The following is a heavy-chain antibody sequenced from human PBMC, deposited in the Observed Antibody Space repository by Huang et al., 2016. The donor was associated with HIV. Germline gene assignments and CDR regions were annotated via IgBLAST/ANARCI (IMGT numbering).Heavy chain of an antibody. CDR3: ATVDYYDTSGPQRGYFDN. CDR1: GGSFRNFA. J-gene: IGHJ4*02. D-gene: IGHD3-22*01. CDR2: IIPTLGKA. V-gene: IGHV1-69*01. Sequence: QVQLVQSGAEVKKPGSSVKVSCKASGGSFRNFAIGWVRQAPGQGLEWMGGIIPTLGKANYAQKFQGRVTMIADESTSTAYMELSSLRSEDTAVYYCATVDYYDTSGPQRGYFDNWGQGTLVTVSS.